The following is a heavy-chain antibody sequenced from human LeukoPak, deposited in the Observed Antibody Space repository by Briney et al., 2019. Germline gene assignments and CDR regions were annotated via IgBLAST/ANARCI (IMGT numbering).Heavy chain of an antibody. Sequence: SETLSLTCTVSGGSISSYYWSWIRQPPGKGLEWIGSIYYSGSTNYNPSLKSRLTISVDTSKNQFSLKLSSVTAADTAVYFCARVAHSGTYSWFDPWGQGSLVTVSS. CDR1: GGSISSYY. CDR3: ARVAHSGTYSWFDP. D-gene: IGHD1-26*01. J-gene: IGHJ5*02. CDR2: IYYSGST. V-gene: IGHV4-59*01.